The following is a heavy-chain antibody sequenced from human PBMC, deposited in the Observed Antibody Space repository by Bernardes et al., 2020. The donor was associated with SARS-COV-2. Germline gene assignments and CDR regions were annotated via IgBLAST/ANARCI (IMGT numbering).Heavy chain of an antibody. V-gene: IGHV1-18*01. CDR2: ISAYHGNT. D-gene: IGHD3-3*01. Sequence: ASVKVSCKASGYTFTSYGISWVRQAPGQGLEWMGWISAYHGNTNYAQKLQGRVTMTTDTSTSTAYMELRSLRSDDTAVYYCARGVDYDFWSGYYSGYGMDVWGQGTTVTVSS. J-gene: IGHJ6*02. CDR1: GYTFTSYG. CDR3: ARGVDYDFWSGYYSGYGMDV.